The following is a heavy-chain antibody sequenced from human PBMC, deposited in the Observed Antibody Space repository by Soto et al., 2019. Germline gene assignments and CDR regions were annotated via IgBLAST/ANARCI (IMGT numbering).Heavy chain of an antibody. V-gene: IGHV3-33*01. CDR3: ARGPNYGDYVIDY. CDR2: IWYDGSNK. Sequence: QVQLVESGGGVVQPGRSLRLSCAASGFSFKSHGMHWVRQAPGKGLEWVALIWYDGSNKYHEDSVKGRLTISSDNSENTLYLQMTSLRAEDTAVSYCARGPNYGDYVIDYWGRGTLVTVSS. CDR1: GFSFKSHG. J-gene: IGHJ4*02. D-gene: IGHD4-17*01.